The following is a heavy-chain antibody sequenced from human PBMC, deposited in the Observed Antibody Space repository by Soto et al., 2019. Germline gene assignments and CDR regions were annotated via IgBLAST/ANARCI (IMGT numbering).Heavy chain of an antibody. D-gene: IGHD6-13*01. CDR1: GYTFTSFY. CDR3: ASSPAFSSSWYGIPPDPSHGMDV. Sequence: QMQLVQSGAEVKRPGASVRVSCKSSGYTFTSFYIHWVRQAPGQGLEWMGIINPSGGITNFAPRFQGRVTMTSEMSTNTHYMELRSLKSDATAVYYWASSPAFSSSWYGIPPDPSHGMDVWGQGTTVTVAP. J-gene: IGHJ6*01. CDR2: INPSGGIT. V-gene: IGHV1-46*01.